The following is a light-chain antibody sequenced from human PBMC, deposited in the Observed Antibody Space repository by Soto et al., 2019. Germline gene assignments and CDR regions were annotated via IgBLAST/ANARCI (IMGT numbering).Light chain of an antibody. CDR1: QSVSSS. V-gene: IGKV3-11*01. CDR2: SGY. CDR3: QQRYSWIRV. Sequence: FVVTQSPDTLSLSPGETATLSCRASQSVSSSVAWYQHKPGQSPRLVVYSGYKRSPGIPARLSGSGSGTDFTLTISSLESDDFAIYYCQQRYSWIRVFGPGTKVDIX. J-gene: IGKJ1*01.